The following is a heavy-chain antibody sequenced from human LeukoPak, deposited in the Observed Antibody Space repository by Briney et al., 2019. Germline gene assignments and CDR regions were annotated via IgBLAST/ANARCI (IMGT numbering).Heavy chain of an antibody. CDR3: ASGNILTGYEY. Sequence: PGGSLRLSCAASGFTFSSYDMHWVRQATGKGLEWVSAIGFAGDTYYPGSVKGRFTISRENAKQSLYLQMNSLRAGDTAVYYCASGNILTGYEYWGQGTLVTVSS. J-gene: IGHJ4*02. CDR2: IGFAGDT. V-gene: IGHV3-13*04. CDR1: GFTFSSYD. D-gene: IGHD3-9*01.